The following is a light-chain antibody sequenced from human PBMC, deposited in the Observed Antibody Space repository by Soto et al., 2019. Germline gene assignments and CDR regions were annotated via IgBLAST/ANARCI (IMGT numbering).Light chain of an antibody. CDR3: SSYTSSSSV. CDR2: DVS. J-gene: IGLJ1*01. CDR1: SSDVGGYNY. V-gene: IGLV2-14*01. Sequence: ALTQPASVSGSPGQSITISCTGTSSDVGGYNYVSWYQQHPGKAPKLMIYDVSNRPSGVSNRFSGSKSGNTASLTISGLQAEDEADYYCSSYTSSSSVFGTGTKLTVL.